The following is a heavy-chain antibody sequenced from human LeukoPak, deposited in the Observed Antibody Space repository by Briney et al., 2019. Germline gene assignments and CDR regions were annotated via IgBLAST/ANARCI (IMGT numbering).Heavy chain of an antibody. Sequence: GGSLRLSCAASGFTFSSYAMSWVRQAPGKGLEWVSAISGSGGSTYYADSVKGRFTISRDNSKNTLYLQMNSLRAEDTAVYCCAKDLLPGNYIYGDYAAFDYWGQGTLVTVSS. CDR1: GFTFSSYA. V-gene: IGHV3-23*01. CDR2: ISGSGGST. J-gene: IGHJ4*02. D-gene: IGHD4-17*01. CDR3: AKDLLPGNYIYGDYAAFDY.